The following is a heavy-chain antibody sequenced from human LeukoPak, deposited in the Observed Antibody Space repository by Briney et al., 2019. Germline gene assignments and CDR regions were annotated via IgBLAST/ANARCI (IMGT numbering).Heavy chain of an antibody. J-gene: IGHJ4*02. D-gene: IGHD4-17*01. CDR2: IYYSGST. V-gene: IGHV4-59*12. Sequence: PSETLSLTCTVSGGSISNYYWSWIRQPPGKGLECLGYIYYSGSTNYNPSLKSRVTISVDTSKNQFSLKLSSVTAADTAVYYCATMTTVTTGPMGYWGQGTLVTVSS. CDR1: GGSISNYY. CDR3: ATMTTVTTGPMGY.